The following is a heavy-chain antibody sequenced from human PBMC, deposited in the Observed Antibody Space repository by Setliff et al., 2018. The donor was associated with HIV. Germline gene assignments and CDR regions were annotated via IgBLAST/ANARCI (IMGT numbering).Heavy chain of an antibody. CDR1: GGSINSYY. Sequence: SETLSLTCSVSGGSINSYYWNWVRQPPGKGLEWIAYKHTSGSINYRGNTYYNPSLKSRAAISVDTSKNQISLKLSSVTAADTAVYYCASLDGSESPYIYYYYMDVWGEGTAVTVSS. V-gene: IGHV4-4*08. CDR2: KHTSGSINYRGNT. CDR3: ASLDGSESPYIYYYYMDV. D-gene: IGHD3-10*01. J-gene: IGHJ6*03.